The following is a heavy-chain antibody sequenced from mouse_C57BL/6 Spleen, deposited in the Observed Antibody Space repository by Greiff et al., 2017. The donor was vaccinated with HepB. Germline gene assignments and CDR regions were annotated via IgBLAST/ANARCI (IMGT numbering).Heavy chain of an antibody. J-gene: IGHJ3*01. CDR1: GFTFSDYG. D-gene: IGHD2-3*01. CDR3: ARRDGYGFAY. V-gene: IGHV5-17*01. Sequence: EVQLVESGGGLVKPGGSLKFSCAASGFTFSDYGMHWVRQAPEKGLEWVAYISSGSNTIYYADTVKGRFTISRDNAKNTLFLQMTSLRSEDTAMYYCARRDGYGFAYWGQGTLVTVSA. CDR2: ISSGSNTI.